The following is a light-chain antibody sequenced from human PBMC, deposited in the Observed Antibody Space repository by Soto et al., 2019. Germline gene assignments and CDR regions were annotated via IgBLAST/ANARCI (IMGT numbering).Light chain of an antibody. J-gene: IGKJ4*01. CDR2: GAS. V-gene: IGKV3-15*01. Sequence: EIVMTQSPATLSVSPGEGATLSCRASQSVYWDLAWYQQKPGQAPRLLIYGASTRATGIPARFSGSGSGTEFTLTITSLQSEDFAGYYCQQYANWPPLTFGGGTKVEI. CDR3: QQYANWPPLT. CDR1: QSVYWD.